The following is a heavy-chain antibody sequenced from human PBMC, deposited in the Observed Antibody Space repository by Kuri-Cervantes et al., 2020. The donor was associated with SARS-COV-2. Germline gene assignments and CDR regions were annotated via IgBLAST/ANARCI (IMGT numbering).Heavy chain of an antibody. D-gene: IGHD1-14*01. V-gene: IGHV4-34*01. CDR3: ATPNPYLTSFTAFDI. CDR2: INHSGST. CDR1: GGSFSGYY. Sequence: SETLSLTCAVYGGSFSGYYWRWIRQPPGKGLEWIGEINHSGSTNYNPSLKSRVTISVDTSKNQFSLKLSSVTAADTAVYYCATPNPYLTSFTAFDIWGQGTTVTVSS. J-gene: IGHJ3*02.